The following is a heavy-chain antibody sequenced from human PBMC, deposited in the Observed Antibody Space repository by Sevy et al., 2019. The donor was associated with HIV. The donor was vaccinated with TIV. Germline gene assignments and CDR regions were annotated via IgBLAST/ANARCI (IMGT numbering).Heavy chain of an antibody. D-gene: IGHD6-19*01. V-gene: IGHV3-74*03. J-gene: IGHJ5*02. CDR1: GFYFSNFW. Sequence: GGSLRLSCEASGFYFSNFWMHWVRQIPGKGLEWVSRIDKDGTGTMYADSVKGRFTVSRDNSKRTVFLQMDSLRVDDTAVYHCARDSYSSVGSDLGWFDPLGQGVLVTVSS. CDR2: IDKDGTGT. CDR3: ARDSYSSVGSDLGWFDP.